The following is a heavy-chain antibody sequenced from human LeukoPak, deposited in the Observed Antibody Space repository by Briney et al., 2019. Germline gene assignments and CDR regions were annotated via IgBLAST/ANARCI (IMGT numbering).Heavy chain of an antibody. D-gene: IGHD2-15*01. CDR2: IYSGGST. CDR1: GFTVSSNY. CDR3: ARTPGYCSGGSCYSGYYYGMDV. Sequence: GGSLRLSCAASGFTVSSNYMSWVRQAPGKGLEWVSIIYSGGSTYYADSVKGRFTISRDNSKNTLYLQMNSLRAADTAVYYCARTPGYCSGGSCYSGYYYGMDVWGTGTTVTVSS. J-gene: IGHJ6*04. V-gene: IGHV3-53*01.